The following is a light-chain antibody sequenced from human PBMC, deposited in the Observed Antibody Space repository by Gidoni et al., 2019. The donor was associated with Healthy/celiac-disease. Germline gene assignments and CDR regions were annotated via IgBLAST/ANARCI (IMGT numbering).Light chain of an antibody. CDR3: QQYGNLPFT. CDR1: QDITNY. Sequence: DIPMTQSPSSLSASVGDRVTITCQASQDITNYLNWYQQRPGKAPKLLIYAASILEAGGPSRCSRSGSGTDFTFTISSLQPEDIATYYCQQYGNLPFTFGPGTKVDIK. V-gene: IGKV1-33*01. J-gene: IGKJ3*01. CDR2: AAS.